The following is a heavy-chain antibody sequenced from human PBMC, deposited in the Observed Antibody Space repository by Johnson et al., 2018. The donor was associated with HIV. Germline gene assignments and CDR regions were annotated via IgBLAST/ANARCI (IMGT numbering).Heavy chain of an antibody. D-gene: IGHD6-19*01. J-gene: IGHJ3*01. CDR2: ISWNSGSI. V-gene: IGHV3-9*01. CDR1: GFTFDDYA. CDR3: ARKQWLEIPSDALDV. Sequence: VQLVESGGGLVQPGRSLRLSCAASGFTFDDYAMHWVRQAPGKGLEWVSGISWNSGSIGYADSVKGRFTISRDNAKNSLYLQMNSLRAEDTALYYCARKQWLEIPSDALDVWGQGTMVTVSS.